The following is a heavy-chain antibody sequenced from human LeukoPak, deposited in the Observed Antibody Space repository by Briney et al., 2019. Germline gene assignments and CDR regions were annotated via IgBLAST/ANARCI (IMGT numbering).Heavy chain of an antibody. V-gene: IGHV3-21*01. CDR1: GFTFSNYA. Sequence: PGGSLRLSCAASGFTFSNYAIHWVRQAPGKGLEWVSSISGSSSYIYYADSVKGRFTISRGNAKNSLYLQMNSLRAEDTAVYYCARDRIAVAATETSFDYWGQGTLVTVSS. CDR2: ISGSSSYI. CDR3: ARDRIAVAATETSFDY. D-gene: IGHD6-19*01. J-gene: IGHJ4*02.